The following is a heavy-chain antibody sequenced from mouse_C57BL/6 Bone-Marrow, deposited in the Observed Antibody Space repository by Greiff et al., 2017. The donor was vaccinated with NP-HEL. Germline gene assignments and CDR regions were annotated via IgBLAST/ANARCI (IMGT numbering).Heavy chain of an antibody. CDR3: ARDTTMGEGSSPFAY. CDR1: GFTFSSYA. D-gene: IGHD1-1*01. CDR2: ISDGGSYT. J-gene: IGHJ3*01. Sequence: EVMLVESGGGLVKPGGSLKLSCAASGFTFSSYAMSWVRQTPEKRLEWVATISDGGSYTYYPDNVKGRFTISRDNAKNNLYLQMSHLKSEDTAMYYCARDTTMGEGSSPFAYWGQGTLVTVSA. V-gene: IGHV5-4*01.